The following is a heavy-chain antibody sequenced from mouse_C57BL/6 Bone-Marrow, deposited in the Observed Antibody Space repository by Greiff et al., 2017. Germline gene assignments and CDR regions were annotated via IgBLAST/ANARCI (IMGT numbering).Heavy chain of an antibody. V-gene: IGHV8-8*01. Sequence: QVTLKVPGPGILQPSQTLSLTCSFSGFSLSTFGMGVGWIRPPSGNGLEWLAHIWWADAKYYNQAMKSRLPIAKDTSKNQIFLKVANVDTADTATYYCARHYDGNFFDYWGQGTTLTVSS. CDR1: GFSLSTFGMG. CDR2: IWWADAK. CDR3: ARHYDGNFFDY. D-gene: IGHD2-1*01. J-gene: IGHJ2*01.